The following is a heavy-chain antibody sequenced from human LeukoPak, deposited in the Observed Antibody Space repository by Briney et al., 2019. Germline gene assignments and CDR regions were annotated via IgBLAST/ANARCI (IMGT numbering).Heavy chain of an antibody. D-gene: IGHD2/OR15-2a*01. CDR3: ARGVSLGLVDY. Sequence: ASVKVSCKASGGTFSSYAINWVRQAPGQGLEWMGWISAYNGNTNYAQKLQGRVTMTTDTSTSTAYMELRSLRSDDTAVYYCARGVSLGLVDYWGQGTLVTVSS. V-gene: IGHV1-18*01. J-gene: IGHJ4*02. CDR1: GGTFSSYA. CDR2: ISAYNGNT.